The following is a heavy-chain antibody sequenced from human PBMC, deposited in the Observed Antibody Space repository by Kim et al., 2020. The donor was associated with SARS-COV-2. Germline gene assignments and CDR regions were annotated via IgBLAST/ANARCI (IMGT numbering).Heavy chain of an antibody. Sequence: SQTLSLTCAISGDSVSSNSAAWNWIRQSPSRGLEWLGRTYYRSKWYNDYAVSVKSRITINPDTSKNQFSLQLNSVTPEDTAVYYCARAVDIVATTITSYYYYYYGMDVWGQGTTVTVSS. CDR3: ARAVDIVATTITSYYYYYYGMDV. CDR1: GDSVSSNSAA. CDR2: TYYRSKWYN. D-gene: IGHD5-12*01. J-gene: IGHJ6*02. V-gene: IGHV6-1*01.